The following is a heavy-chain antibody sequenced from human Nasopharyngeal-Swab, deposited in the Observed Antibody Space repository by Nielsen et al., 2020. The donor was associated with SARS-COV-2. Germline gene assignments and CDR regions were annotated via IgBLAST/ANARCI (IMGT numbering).Heavy chain of an antibody. CDR3: ARWSSWYNWLDP. CDR2: IYYSGTT. J-gene: IGHJ5*02. Sequence: ESLKISCAVSGDSISTGRYSWDWIRQPPGKGLEWTGSIYYSGTTYYNPSLKGRVTISVDTSKNQFSLKLNSATAADTAVYYCARWSSWYNWLDPWGQGTQVIVSS. CDR1: GDSISTGRYS. D-gene: IGHD6-13*01. V-gene: IGHV4-39*01.